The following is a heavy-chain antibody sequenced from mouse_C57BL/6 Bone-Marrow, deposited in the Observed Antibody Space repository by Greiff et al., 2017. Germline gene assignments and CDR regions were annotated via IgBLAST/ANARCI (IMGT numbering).Heavy chain of an antibody. CDR2: IDPSDSYT. V-gene: IGHV1-69*01. D-gene: IGHD1-1*01. CDR3: GRGDYNGSSYSYFEV. J-gene: IGHJ1*03. Sequence: QVQLQQPGAELVMPGASVKLSCKASGYTFTSYWMHWVKQRPGQGLEWIGEIDPSDSYTNYNQKFKGKSTLTVDKSSSTAYMQLGSLTSEDSAVYYCGRGDYNGSSYSYFEVWGTGTTVTASS. CDR1: GYTFTSYW.